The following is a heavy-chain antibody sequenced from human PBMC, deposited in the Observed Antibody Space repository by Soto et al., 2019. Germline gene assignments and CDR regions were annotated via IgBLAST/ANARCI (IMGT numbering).Heavy chain of an antibody. CDR1: GYTFTSYA. Sequence: ASVKVSCKASGYTFTSYAMHWVRQAPGQRLEWMGWINPGNGNTKYSQRFQGRVTITRDTSASTAYMELSSLRSEDTAVYHCARSVAIPVALDYWGQGTLVTVSS. CDR3: ARSVAIPVALDY. D-gene: IGHD2-2*01. J-gene: IGHJ4*02. CDR2: INPGNGNT. V-gene: IGHV1-3*01.